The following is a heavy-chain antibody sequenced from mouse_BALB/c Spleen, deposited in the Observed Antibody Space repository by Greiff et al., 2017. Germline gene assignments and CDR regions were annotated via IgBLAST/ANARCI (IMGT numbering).Heavy chain of an antibody. CDR3: ARDDGYTWFAY. D-gene: IGHD2-3*01. V-gene: IGHV2-6-7*01. J-gene: IGHJ3*01. Sequence: QVHVKQSGPGLVAPSQSLSITCTVSGFSLTGYGVNWVRQPPGKGLEWLGMIWGDGSTDYNSALKSRLSISKDNSKSQVFLKMNSLQTDDTARYYCARDDGYTWFAYWGQGTLVTVSA. CDR2: IWGDGST. CDR1: GFSLTGYG.